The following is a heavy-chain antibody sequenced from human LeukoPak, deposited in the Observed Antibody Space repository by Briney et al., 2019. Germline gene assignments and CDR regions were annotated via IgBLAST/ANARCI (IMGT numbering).Heavy chain of an antibody. V-gene: IGHV4-34*01. CDR2: INHSGST. CDR1: GGSFSGYY. J-gene: IGHJ4*02. Sequence: SETLSLTCAVYGGSFSGYYWSWIRQPPGKGLEWIGEINHSGSTNYNPSLKSRVTISVDTSKNQFSLKLSSVTAADTAVYYCARGTDTQFRYFDYWGQGTLVTVSS. D-gene: IGHD4-11*01. CDR3: ARGTDTQFRYFDY.